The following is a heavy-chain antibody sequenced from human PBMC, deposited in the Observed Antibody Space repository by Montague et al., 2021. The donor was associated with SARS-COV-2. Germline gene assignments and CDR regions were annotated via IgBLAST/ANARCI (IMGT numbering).Heavy chain of an antibody. Sequence: SLRLSCAASGFTFSTYTMNWVRQAPGQGLEWVSSITASRIYIYYADSVKGRFTISRDTAKNSLYLQMNSLRAEDTAVYYCTRDAFTMIIDAFNIWGQGTKVTVSS. J-gene: IGHJ3*02. CDR2: ITASRIYI. CDR1: GFTFSTYT. D-gene: IGHD3-22*01. CDR3: TRDAFTMIIDAFNI. V-gene: IGHV3-21*01.